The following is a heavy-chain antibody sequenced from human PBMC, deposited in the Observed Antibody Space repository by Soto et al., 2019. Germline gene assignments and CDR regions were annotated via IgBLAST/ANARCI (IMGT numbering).Heavy chain of an antibody. CDR1: GYTFGHFY. CDR2: ISPHNRNT. D-gene: IGHD3-9*01. J-gene: IGHJ4*02. CDR3: ARDEGGYDILTGYYKAHHFDQ. V-gene: IGHV1-18*01. Sequence: ASVKVSCKASGYTFGHFYITWVRQAPGQGLEWMGAISPHNRNTNYAEKFRGRVTMTTDTSTTTAYTELRSLRSDDTAVYYCARDEGGYDILTGYYKAHHFDQWGQGALVTVS.